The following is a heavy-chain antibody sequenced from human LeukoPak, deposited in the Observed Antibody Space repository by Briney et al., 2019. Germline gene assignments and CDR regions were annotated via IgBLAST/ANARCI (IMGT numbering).Heavy chain of an antibody. V-gene: IGHV4-38-2*01. Sequence: SETLSLTCAVSGYSISSGYYWGWIRPPPGKGLEWIGSIYHSGSTYYNPSLKSRVTISVDTSKNQFSLKLSSVTAADTAVYYCARLGFRIQLSAIDYWGQGTLVTVSS. CDR1: GYSISSGYY. D-gene: IGHD5-18*01. J-gene: IGHJ4*02. CDR3: ARLGFRIQLSAIDY. CDR2: IYHSGST.